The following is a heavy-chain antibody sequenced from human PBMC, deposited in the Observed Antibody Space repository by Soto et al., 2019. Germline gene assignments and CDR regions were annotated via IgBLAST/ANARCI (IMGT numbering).Heavy chain of an antibody. V-gene: IGHV3-23*01. D-gene: IGHD3-22*01. Sequence: GGSLRLSCAASGFTFSSYAMSWVRQAPGKGLEWVSAISGSGGSTYYADSVEGRFTISRDNSKNTLYLQMSSLRAEDTAVYYCAKDVTMIVVVKDDAFDIWGQGTMVTVSS. CDR2: ISGSGGST. J-gene: IGHJ3*02. CDR1: GFTFSSYA. CDR3: AKDVTMIVVVKDDAFDI.